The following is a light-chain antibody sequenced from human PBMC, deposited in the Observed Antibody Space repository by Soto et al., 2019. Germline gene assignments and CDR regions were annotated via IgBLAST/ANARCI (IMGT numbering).Light chain of an antibody. CDR3: TSYAGSSNFV. V-gene: IGLV2-8*01. Sequence: QSALTQPPSASGSPGQSVTISCTGTSSDIGSYNFVSWYQHHPGKAPKLMIYEVSHRPSGVPDRVSGSKSGNTASLTVSGLQAEDEADYYCTSYAGSSNFVFVPGTKLTVL. CDR1: SSDIGSYNF. CDR2: EVS. J-gene: IGLJ1*01.